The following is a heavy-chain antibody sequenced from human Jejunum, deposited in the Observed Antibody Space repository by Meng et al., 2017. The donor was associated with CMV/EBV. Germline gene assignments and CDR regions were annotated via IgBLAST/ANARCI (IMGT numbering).Heavy chain of an antibody. CDR1: FPFSSSG. J-gene: IGHJ4*02. D-gene: IGHD2-8*01. CDR2: LAYAETND. Sequence: FPFSSSGMHCVRQAPGNGLQWVAVLAYAETNDYYVDSVKGRFTISRDNSKGTVFLQMNSLRDEDTAVYYCAKSSCLDHCANGVGNFDYWGQGTLVTVSS. V-gene: IGHV3-33*05. CDR3: AKSSCLDHCANGVGNFDY.